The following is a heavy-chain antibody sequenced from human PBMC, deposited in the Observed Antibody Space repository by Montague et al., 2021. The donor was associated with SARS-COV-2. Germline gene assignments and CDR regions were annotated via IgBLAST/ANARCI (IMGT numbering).Heavy chain of an antibody. D-gene: IGHD2-2*03. Sequence: SLRLSCAASGFIFSSFAMSWVRQAPGKGLEWVSAVRSSGGSPNYADSVKGRFTIYRDNSNNMLYLQMNGLRAEDTAVYYCAKDMLDLYYFDYWGQGTLVTVSS. CDR3: AKDMLDLYYFDY. CDR2: VRSSGGSP. V-gene: IGHV3-23*01. J-gene: IGHJ4*02. CDR1: GFIFSSFA.